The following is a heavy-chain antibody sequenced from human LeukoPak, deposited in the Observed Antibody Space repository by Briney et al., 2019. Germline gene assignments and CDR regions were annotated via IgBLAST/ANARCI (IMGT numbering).Heavy chain of an antibody. V-gene: IGHV4-4*02. J-gene: IGHJ3*02. CDR3: ARAELLLWFGESPSAFDI. CDR1: GGSISSSNW. Sequence: KPSETLSLTCAVSGGSISSSNWWSWVRQPPNKGLEWIGEIFHTGSPNYNPSLKSRVTISIDKSRDQFSLKLSSVTAADTAVYYCARAELLLWFGESPSAFDIWGQGTMVTVSS. D-gene: IGHD3-10*01. CDR2: IFHTGSP.